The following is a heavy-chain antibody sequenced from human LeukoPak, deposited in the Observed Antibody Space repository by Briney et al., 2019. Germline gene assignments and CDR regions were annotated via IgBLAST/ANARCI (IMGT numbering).Heavy chain of an antibody. Sequence: SETLSLTCTVSGGSISSSSYYWGWIRQPPGKGLEWIGSIYYSGSTYYNPSLKSRVTISVDTSKNQFSLKLSSVTAADTAVYYCARRGEYGSGSFYYYGMDVWGQGTTVTVSS. J-gene: IGHJ6*02. D-gene: IGHD3-10*01. V-gene: IGHV4-39*01. CDR1: GGSISSSSYY. CDR2: IYYSGST. CDR3: ARRGEYGSGSFYYYGMDV.